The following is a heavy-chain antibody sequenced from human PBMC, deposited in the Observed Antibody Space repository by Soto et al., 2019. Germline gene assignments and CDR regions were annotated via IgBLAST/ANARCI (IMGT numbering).Heavy chain of an antibody. Sequence: EVQLVESGGGLVQPGGSLRLSCAASGFTFSSYWMHWVRQAPGKGLVWVSRINSDGSSTSYTDSVKGRFTISRDNAKNTLYLQMNSLRAEDTAVYYCAIGDPGWYFDLWGRGTLVTVSS. CDR1: GFTFSSYW. CDR3: AIGDPGWYFDL. CDR2: INSDGSST. V-gene: IGHV3-74*01. J-gene: IGHJ2*01. D-gene: IGHD2-21*02.